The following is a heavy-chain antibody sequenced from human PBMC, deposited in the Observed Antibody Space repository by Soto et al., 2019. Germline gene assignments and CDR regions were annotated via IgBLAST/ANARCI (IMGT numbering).Heavy chain of an antibody. CDR3: ARSLRYCGGDCPSFNYYYSGMDV. CDR1: GYTFTSYY. V-gene: IGHV1-46*01. J-gene: IGHJ6*02. Sequence: ASVKVSCKASGYTFTSYYMHWVRQAPGQGLEWMGIINPSGGSTSYAQKFQGRVTMTRDTSASTVYMELSSLRSEDTAVYYCARSLRYCGGDCPSFNYYYSGMDVWGQGTTVTVSS. D-gene: IGHD2-21*02. CDR2: INPSGGST.